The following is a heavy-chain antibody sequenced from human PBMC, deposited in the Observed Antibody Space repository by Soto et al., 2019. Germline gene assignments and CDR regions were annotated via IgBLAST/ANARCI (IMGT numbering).Heavy chain of an antibody. D-gene: IGHD3-22*01. CDR1: GASVSSGTFY. CDR2: ISYSGTT. CDR3: AEGRWGTSIGYLAY. V-gene: IGHV4-61*01. J-gene: IGHJ4*02. Sequence: SETLSITCTVFGASVSSGTFYWTWIRQPPGKGLEWVGYISYSGTTNYNPSLKSRVTMSVDTSKNQFSLKLSSVTAAETALYYCAEGRWGTSIGYLAYWAQGPLVTVPS.